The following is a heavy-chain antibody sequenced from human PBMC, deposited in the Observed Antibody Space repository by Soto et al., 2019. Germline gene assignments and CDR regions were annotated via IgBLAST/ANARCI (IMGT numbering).Heavy chain of an antibody. CDR3: ARDCAIQQLPYYYYGMDV. V-gene: IGHV3-30-3*01. CDR1: GFTFSSYA. CDR2: ISYDGSNK. D-gene: IGHD6-13*01. J-gene: IGHJ6*02. Sequence: QVQLVESGGGVVQPGRSLRLSCAASGFTFSSYAMHWVRQAPGKGLEWVAVISYDGSNKYYADSVKGRFTISRDNSKNTLYLQMNSLRAEDTAVYYCARDCAIQQLPYYYYGMDVWGQGTTVTVSS.